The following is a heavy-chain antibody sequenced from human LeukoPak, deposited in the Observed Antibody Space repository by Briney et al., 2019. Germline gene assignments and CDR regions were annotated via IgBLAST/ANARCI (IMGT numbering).Heavy chain of an antibody. V-gene: IGHV3-7*05. Sequence: GRSLRLSCAASGFSFSDSWMTWVRQAPGKGLEWVANIEQYRSEKNYVDSVKGRFTISRDNAKNSLYLQMNILRAEDTAVYYCARGHGWFDPWGQGTLVTVSS. CDR1: GFSFSDSW. J-gene: IGHJ5*02. CDR2: IEQYRSEK. CDR3: ARGHGWFDP.